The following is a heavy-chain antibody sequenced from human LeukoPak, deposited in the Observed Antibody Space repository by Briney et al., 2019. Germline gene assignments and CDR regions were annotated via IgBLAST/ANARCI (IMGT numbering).Heavy chain of an antibody. CDR3: ARPAPYDSSSFDY. D-gene: IGHD3-22*01. CDR2: INWNGGST. J-gene: IGHJ4*02. Sequence: GGSPRLSCAASGFTLDDYGMSWVRQAPGKGLEWVSGINWNGGSTGYADSVKGGFTISRDNAKNSLYLQMNSLRAEDTALYYCARPAPYDSSSFDYWGQGTLVTVSS. V-gene: IGHV3-20*04. CDR1: GFTLDDYG.